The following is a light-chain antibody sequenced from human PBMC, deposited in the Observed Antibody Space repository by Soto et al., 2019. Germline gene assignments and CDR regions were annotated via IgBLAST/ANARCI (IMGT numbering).Light chain of an antibody. Sequence: EIVMTQSPGTLSLSPGERATLSCRASQSVDDGYLAWYQQKPGQAPRLVISGASTRATGIPDRFRGSGSGTDFTLTISRLEPEDFAVYYCQQYGSTPYTFGQGTILEIK. V-gene: IGKV3-20*01. CDR2: GAS. CDR3: QQYGSTPYT. CDR1: QSVDDGY. J-gene: IGKJ2*01.